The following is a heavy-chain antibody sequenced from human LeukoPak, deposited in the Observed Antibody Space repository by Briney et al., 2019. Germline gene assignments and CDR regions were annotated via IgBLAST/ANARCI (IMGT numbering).Heavy chain of an antibody. D-gene: IGHD4-17*01. J-gene: IGHJ4*02. CDR2: IDYSGST. CDR3: ASVPLDYSDYGYFFDY. Sequence: SETLSLTCTVSGGSISTYSWSWIRQPPGKALEYIGYIDYSGSTNYNPSLRSRVSMSADTSKNQFALKLSSVTAADTAVYYCASVPLDYSDYGYFFDYWGQGTLVTVSS. CDR1: GGSISTYS. V-gene: IGHV4-59*08.